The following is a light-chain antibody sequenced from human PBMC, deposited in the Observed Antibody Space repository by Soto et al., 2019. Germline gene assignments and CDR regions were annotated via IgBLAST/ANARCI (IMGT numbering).Light chain of an antibody. CDR1: QTVSSK. J-gene: IGKJ4*01. CDR3: QQYNDWPPQLT. Sequence: EIVMTQSPATLSVSVGERATLSCRASQTVSSKLAWYQQKPGQAPRLLIYGASTRATGIPARFPGSGSGTEFTLTISSLHSEDFAVYYCQQYNDWPPQLTFGGGTKVEFK. CDR2: GAS. V-gene: IGKV3-15*01.